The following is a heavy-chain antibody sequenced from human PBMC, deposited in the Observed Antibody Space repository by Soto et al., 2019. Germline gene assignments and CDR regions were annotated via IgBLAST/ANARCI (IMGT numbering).Heavy chain of an antibody. V-gene: IGHV4-31*03. Sequence: QVQLQESGPGLVKPSQTLSLTCTVSGGSISSGGYYWSWIRQHPGKGLEWIGYIYYSGSTYYNPSLRSRVTISVDTSKNRFSLKLSSVTAADTAVYYCARVTVRGLSGWYWGQGTLVTVSS. D-gene: IGHD3-10*01. CDR3: ARVTVRGLSGWY. J-gene: IGHJ4*02. CDR1: GGSISSGGYY. CDR2: IYYSGST.